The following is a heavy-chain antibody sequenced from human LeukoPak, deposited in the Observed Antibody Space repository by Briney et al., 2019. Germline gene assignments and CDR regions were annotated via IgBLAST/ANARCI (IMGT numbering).Heavy chain of an antibody. CDR3: ARDQSGWSFDY. V-gene: IGHV4-59*01. Sequence: PSETLSLTCTVSGGSISSYYWSWIRQPPGKGLEWIEYIYYSGSTNYNPSLKSRVTISVDTSKNQFSLKLSSVTAADTAVYYCARDQSGWSFDYWGQGTLVTVSS. CDR2: IYYSGST. CDR1: GGSISSYY. D-gene: IGHD6-19*01. J-gene: IGHJ4*02.